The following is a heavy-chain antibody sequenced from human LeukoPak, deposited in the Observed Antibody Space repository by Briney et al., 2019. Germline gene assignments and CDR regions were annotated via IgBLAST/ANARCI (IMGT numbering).Heavy chain of an antibody. D-gene: IGHD3-10*01. V-gene: IGHV4-39*01. CDR1: GGSISSSAHF. Sequence: SETLSLTCTVSGGSISSSAHFWGWIRQPPGKGLEWIGTIYHGGTTYYNPSLKSRVTISVDTSRNQFSLRLNSVTAADTAVYSCARQTTGSYQWTFDYWGQGTLVTVSS. J-gene: IGHJ4*02. CDR3: ARQTTGSYQWTFDY. CDR2: IYHGGTT.